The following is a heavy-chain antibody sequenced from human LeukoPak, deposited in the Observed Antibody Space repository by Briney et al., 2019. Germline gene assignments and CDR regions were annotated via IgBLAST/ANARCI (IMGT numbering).Heavy chain of an antibody. CDR1: GGSFSGYY. CDR3: AREYCSSTSCYLYNWYFDL. D-gene: IGHD2-2*01. J-gene: IGHJ2*01. V-gene: IGHV4-34*01. Sequence: PSETLSLTCAVYGGSFSGYYWSWIRQPPGKGLEWIGEINHSGSTNYNPSLKSRVTMSVDTSKNQFSLKLSSVTAADTAVYYCAREYCSSTSCYLYNWYFDLWGRGTLVTVSS. CDR2: INHSGST.